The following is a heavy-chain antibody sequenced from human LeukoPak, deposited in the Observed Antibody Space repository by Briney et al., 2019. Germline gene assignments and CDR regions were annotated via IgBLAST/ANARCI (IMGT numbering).Heavy chain of an antibody. V-gene: IGHV3-74*01. J-gene: IGHJ4*02. CDR2: MNSDGSAT. CDR3: AKGPNYFDS. Sequence: PGGSLRLSCAASGFRFSNYWMHWVRHAPGKGLVWVTRMNSDGSATYYADSVQGRLTISRDNAKNTLYLQMNSLRAEDTAMYFCAKGPNYFDSWGQGTLVTVSS. CDR1: GFRFSNYW.